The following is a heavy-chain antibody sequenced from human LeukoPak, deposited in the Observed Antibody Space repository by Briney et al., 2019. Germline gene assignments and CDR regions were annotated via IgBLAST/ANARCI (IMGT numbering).Heavy chain of an antibody. Sequence: PGGSLRLSCAAPGFTFSSYAMSWVRQAPGKGLEWVSAISGSGGSTYYADSVKGRFTISRDNSKNTLYLQMNSLRAEDTAVYYCAKGGGYVTYYYMDVWGKGTTVTVSS. V-gene: IGHV3-23*01. CDR1: GFTFSSYA. J-gene: IGHJ6*03. CDR3: AKGGGYVTYYYMDV. CDR2: ISGSGGST. D-gene: IGHD5-12*01.